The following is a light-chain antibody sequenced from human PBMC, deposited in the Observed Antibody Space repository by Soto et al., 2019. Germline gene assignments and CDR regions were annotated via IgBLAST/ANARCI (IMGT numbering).Light chain of an antibody. V-gene: IGLV1-51*02. CDR1: SSNIGNNY. CDR3: GTWDSSLSAVV. CDR2: ESN. J-gene: IGLJ2*01. Sequence: HSELTKPPSVSAAPGQKVIISCSGSSSNIGNNYVSWYQQLPGTAPKVLMYESNKRPSGIPDRFSGSKSGTSATLGITGLQTGDEADYYCGTWDSSLSAVVFGGGTKVTVL.